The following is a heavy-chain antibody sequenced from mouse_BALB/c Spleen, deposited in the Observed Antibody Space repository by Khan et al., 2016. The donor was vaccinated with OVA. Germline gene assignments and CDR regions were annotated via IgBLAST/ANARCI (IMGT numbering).Heavy chain of an antibody. CDR3: ARVYEGDFDY. CDR1: GYSITTDYA. D-gene: IGHD1-1*01. Sequence: EVKLLESGPGLVKPSQSLSLTCTVTGYSITTDYAWNWIRQFPGNKLEWMGFISYSGNTKYNPSLKSRISITRDTSKNQFFLQLKSVTTEDTARYYCARVYEGDFDYWGQGTTLTVSS. CDR2: ISYSGNT. V-gene: IGHV3-2*02. J-gene: IGHJ2*01.